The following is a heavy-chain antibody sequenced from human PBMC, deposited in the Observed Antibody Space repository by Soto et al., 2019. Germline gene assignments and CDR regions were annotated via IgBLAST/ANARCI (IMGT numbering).Heavy chain of an antibody. CDR3: ARVHRGAYGAPDY. D-gene: IGHD4-17*01. Sequence: PGGSLRLSCMVSGFTFSGSDMNWIRQAPGKGLEWVSSISSSSSYIYYADSVKGRFTISRDNAKNSLYLQMNSLRAEDTAVYYCARVHRGAYGAPDYWGQGTLVTVSS. CDR1: GFTFSGSD. J-gene: IGHJ4*02. CDR2: ISSSSSYI. V-gene: IGHV3-21*01.